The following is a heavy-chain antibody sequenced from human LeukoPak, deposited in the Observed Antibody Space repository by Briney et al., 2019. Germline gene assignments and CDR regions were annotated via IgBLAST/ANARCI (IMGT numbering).Heavy chain of an antibody. CDR3: ATDYYDSSGYYTGSY. V-gene: IGHV3-9*01. J-gene: IGHJ4*02. CDR1: GFTFDDYA. D-gene: IGHD3-22*01. Sequence: GGSLRLSCAASGFTFDDYAMHWVRQAPGKGLEWVSGISWNSGSIGYADSVKGRFTISRDNAKNSLYLQMNSLRAEDTAVYHCATDYYDSSGYYTGSYWGQGTLVTVSS. CDR2: ISWNSGSI.